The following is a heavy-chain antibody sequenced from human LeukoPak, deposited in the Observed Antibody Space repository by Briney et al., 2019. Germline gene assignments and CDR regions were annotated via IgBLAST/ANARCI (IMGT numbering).Heavy chain of an antibody. CDR3: ARDRYYYDSSDYYFFDY. D-gene: IGHD3-22*01. CDR1: GYTFTNYG. J-gene: IGHJ4*02. Sequence: ASVKVSCKASGYTFTNYGISWVRQAPGQGLEWMGWISGYNGNTYYAQKFQGRVTMTTDTSTSTAYMELRSLRSDDTAAYYCARDRYYYDSSDYYFFDYWGQGTLVTVSS. CDR2: ISGYNGNT. V-gene: IGHV1-18*01.